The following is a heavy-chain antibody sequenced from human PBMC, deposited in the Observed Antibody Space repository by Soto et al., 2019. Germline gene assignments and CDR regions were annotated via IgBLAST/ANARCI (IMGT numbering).Heavy chain of an antibody. CDR2: IRSKTDTYAT. D-gene: IGHD2-8*01. J-gene: IGHJ6*02. CDR1: GFSFSGSP. Sequence: EVQLVESGGGLVQPGGSLKLSCAASGFSFSGSPMHWVRQAPGKGLEWVGRIRSKTDTYATAYAASVKGRFTISRDDSKSTAYLQMDSLNTEDTAVYYSARLAQWDYYYGIDVWGQGATVTVSS. CDR3: ARLAQWDYYYGIDV. V-gene: IGHV3-73*02.